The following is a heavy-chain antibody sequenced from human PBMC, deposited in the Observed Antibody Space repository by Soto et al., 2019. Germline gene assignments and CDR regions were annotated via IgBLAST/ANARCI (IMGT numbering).Heavy chain of an antibody. CDR1: GYTFTGYY. V-gene: IGHV1-2*04. J-gene: IGHJ4*02. D-gene: IGHD2-15*01. Sequence: ASVKVSCKASGYTFTGYYMHWVRQAPGQGLEWMGWINPNSGGTNYAQKFQGWVTMTRDTSISTAYMELSRLRSDDTAVYYCARDHCSGGSCYLNFDYWGQGTLVTVSS. CDR3: ARDHCSGGSCYLNFDY. CDR2: INPNSGGT.